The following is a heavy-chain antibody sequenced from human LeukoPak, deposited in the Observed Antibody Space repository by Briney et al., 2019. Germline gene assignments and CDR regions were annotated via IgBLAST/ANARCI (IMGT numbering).Heavy chain of an antibody. CDR1: GDSIGRGKCN. V-gene: IGHV4-61*02. CDR3: AGEYNWNYYFFDY. D-gene: IGHD1-7*01. J-gene: IGHJ4*02. Sequence: PSETLSLTCTRSGDSIGRGKCNWSWLRQPAKKELEWIGRIYTSGSTNYNPSLKSRVTISVDTSKNQFSLKLSSVTAADTAVYYCAGEYNWNYYFFDYWGQGTLVTVSS. CDR2: IYTSGST.